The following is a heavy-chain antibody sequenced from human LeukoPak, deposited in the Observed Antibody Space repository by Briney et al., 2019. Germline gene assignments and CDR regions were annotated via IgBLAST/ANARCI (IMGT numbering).Heavy chain of an antibody. V-gene: IGHV3-30*04. CDR2: ISYDGSNK. D-gene: IGHD5-18*01. J-gene: IGHJ4*02. CDR3: AKEGDSYGYGHGPNDY. Sequence: GGSLRLSCAASGFTFSSYAMRWVRQAPGKGLEWGAVISYDGSNKYYADSVKGRFTISRDNSKNTLYLQMDSLRAEDTAVYYCAKEGDSYGYGHGPNDYWGQGTLVTVSS. CDR1: GFTFSSYA.